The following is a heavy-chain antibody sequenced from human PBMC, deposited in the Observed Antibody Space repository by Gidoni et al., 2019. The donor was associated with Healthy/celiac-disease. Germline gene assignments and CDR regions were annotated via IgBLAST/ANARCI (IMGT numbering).Heavy chain of an antibody. Sequence: EVQLVESGGGFVQPGGSLRLSCAASGFTFSSYWMHWVRQAPGKGLVWVSRINSDGSSTSDADSVKGRFTISRDNAKNTLYLQMNSLRAEDTAVYYCARDGQYRAAADYWGQGTLVTVSS. CDR3: ARDGQYRAAADY. V-gene: IGHV3-74*01. J-gene: IGHJ4*02. D-gene: IGHD6-13*01. CDR1: GFTFSSYW. CDR2: INSDGSST.